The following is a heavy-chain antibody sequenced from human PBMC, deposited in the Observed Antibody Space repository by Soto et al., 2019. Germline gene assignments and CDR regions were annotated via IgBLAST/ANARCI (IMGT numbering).Heavy chain of an antibody. CDR2: IIPIFGTA. CDR3: ARDRGPSSGYWTYWFDP. CDR1: GGTFSSYA. Sequence: SVKVSCKASGGTFSSYAITWVRQAPGQGLEWMGGIIPIFGTANYAQKFQARVTITADESTSTAYMELSSLRSEDTAVYYCARDRGPSSGYWTYWFDPWGQGILVTVSS. V-gene: IGHV1-69*13. J-gene: IGHJ5*02. D-gene: IGHD3-22*01.